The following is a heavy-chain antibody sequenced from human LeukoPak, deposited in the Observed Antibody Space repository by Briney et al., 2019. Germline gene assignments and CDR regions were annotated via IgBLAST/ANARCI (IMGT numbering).Heavy chain of an antibody. CDR1: GFTFSSYG. Sequence: GGSLRLSCAASGFTFSSYGMHWVRQAPGKGLEWVAFIRYDGSNKYYADSVKGRFTISRDNYKNTLYLQMNSLRAEDTAVYYCARARYYDSSGYNYWGQGTLVTVSS. D-gene: IGHD3-22*01. CDR2: IRYDGSNK. V-gene: IGHV3-30*02. CDR3: ARARYYDSSGYNY. J-gene: IGHJ4*02.